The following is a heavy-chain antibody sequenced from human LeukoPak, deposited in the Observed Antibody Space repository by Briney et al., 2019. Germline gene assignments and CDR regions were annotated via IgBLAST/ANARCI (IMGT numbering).Heavy chain of an antibody. V-gene: IGHV4-31*03. Sequence: SETLSLTCTVSGGSISSGGYYWSWIRQHPGKGLEWIGYIYYSGSTYYNPSLKSRVTISVDTSKNQFSLKLSSVTAADTAVYYCASQGDATLDYWGQGTLVTVSS. CDR3: ASQGDATLDY. CDR1: GGSISSGGYY. J-gene: IGHJ4*02. D-gene: IGHD2-15*01. CDR2: IYYSGST.